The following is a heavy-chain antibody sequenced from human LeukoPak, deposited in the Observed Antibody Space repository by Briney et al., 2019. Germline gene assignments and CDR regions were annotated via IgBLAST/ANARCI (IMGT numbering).Heavy chain of an antibody. V-gene: IGHV6-1*01. Sequence: SPTLSLTFAISGDSVSSNNAAWNWLRQSSSRGLEWLGRTYHRSTWYDDYVVSVRSRLTITPDISKNQVSLQLNSVTPEDTAVYYCTREVAGTGGFDYWGQGITVTVSS. CDR2: TYHRSTWYD. J-gene: IGHJ4*02. D-gene: IGHD6-13*01. CDR1: GDSVSSNNAA. CDR3: TREVAGTGGFDY.